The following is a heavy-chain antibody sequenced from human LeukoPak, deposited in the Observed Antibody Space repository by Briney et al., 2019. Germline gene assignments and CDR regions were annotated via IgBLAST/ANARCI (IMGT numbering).Heavy chain of an antibody. CDR2: VRPDGREQ. CDR3: ARSDFWSGYRV. V-gene: IGHV3-7*03. J-gene: IGHJ4*02. CDR1: GFTFNTYW. D-gene: IGHD3-3*01. Sequence: GGSLRLSCSASGFTFNTYWMSWVRQAPGKGLQWVANVRPDGREQRYVDSVKGRFTISRDNAKNSLYLQMNSLRAEDTALYYCARSDFWSGYRVWGQGTLVTVSS.